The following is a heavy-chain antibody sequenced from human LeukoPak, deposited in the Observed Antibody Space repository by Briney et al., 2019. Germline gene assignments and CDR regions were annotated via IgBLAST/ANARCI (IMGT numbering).Heavy chain of an antibody. CDR1: GFSFSDYG. J-gene: IGHJ4*02. CDR2: IRFDGSNK. D-gene: IGHD3-9*01. Sequence: GGSLRLSCAASGFSFSDYGMHWVRQAPGKGLEWVAFIRFDGSNKYYTESVKGRFTISRDNSKNTLYLQMYSLRAEDTALYYCAKDYDILTGYYRGSPFDYWGPGTLVTVSS. V-gene: IGHV3-30*02. CDR3: AKDYDILTGYYRGSPFDY.